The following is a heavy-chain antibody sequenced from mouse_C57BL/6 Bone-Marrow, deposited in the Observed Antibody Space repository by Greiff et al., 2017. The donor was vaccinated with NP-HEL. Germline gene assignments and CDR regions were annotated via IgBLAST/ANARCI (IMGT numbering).Heavy chain of an antibody. Sequence: EVKLMESGGGLVQPGGSLSLSCAASGFTFTDYYMSWVRQPPGKALEWLGFIRNKANGYTTEYSASVKGRFTISRDNSQSILYLQMNARRAEDSATYYCAKGENYYAMDYWGQGTSVTVSS. CDR2: IRNKANGYTT. CDR3: AKGENYYAMDY. J-gene: IGHJ4*01. D-gene: IGHD3-3*01. V-gene: IGHV7-3*01. CDR1: GFTFTDYY.